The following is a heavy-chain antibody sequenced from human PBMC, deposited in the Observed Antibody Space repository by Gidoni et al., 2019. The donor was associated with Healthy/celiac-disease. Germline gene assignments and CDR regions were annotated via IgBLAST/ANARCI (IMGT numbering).Heavy chain of an antibody. Sequence: QVQLVQSGAEVKKPGASVKVSCKASGYTFTGYSMHWVRQAPGQWLEWMGWITPNSWGTNYAKKFEGRVTMNRDTAMSTAYREVSRLRSDDTAVYYCERDALGIVVVVVATPKALDIWGQGTMVTVSS. CDR2: ITPNSWGT. CDR1: GYTFTGYS. J-gene: IGHJ3*02. CDR3: ERDALGIVVVVVATPKALDI. D-gene: IGHD2-15*01. V-gene: IGHV1-2*02.